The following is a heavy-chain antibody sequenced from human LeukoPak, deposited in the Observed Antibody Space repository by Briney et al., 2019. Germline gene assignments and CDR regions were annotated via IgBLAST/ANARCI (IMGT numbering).Heavy chain of an antibody. CDR3: ARTPQIAARPYYFDS. Sequence: PSGTLSLTCAVYGGSFSGYYWSWIRQPPGKGLEYIGEINHRGSTNYDPSLKSRVTVSVDTSKNQFSLNLTSVTAADTAVYYCARTPQIAARPYYFDSWGQGTLVTVSS. D-gene: IGHD6-6*01. J-gene: IGHJ4*02. CDR1: GGSFSGYY. V-gene: IGHV4-34*01. CDR2: INHRGST.